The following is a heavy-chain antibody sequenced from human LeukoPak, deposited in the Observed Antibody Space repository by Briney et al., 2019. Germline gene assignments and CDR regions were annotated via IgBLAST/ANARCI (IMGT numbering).Heavy chain of an antibody. J-gene: IGHJ4*02. CDR1: GFSFSNYW. CDR3: ARLLSSSASCYDF. V-gene: IGHV3-7*04. Sequence: GGSLRLSCAAFGFSFSNYWMSWVRQAPGKGLEWVAGINQDGSEKYYVDSVKGRFAISRDNAKNSLYLQMNSLRAEDTAVYYCARLLSSSASCYDFWGQGTLVTASS. D-gene: IGHD2-2*01. CDR2: INQDGSEK.